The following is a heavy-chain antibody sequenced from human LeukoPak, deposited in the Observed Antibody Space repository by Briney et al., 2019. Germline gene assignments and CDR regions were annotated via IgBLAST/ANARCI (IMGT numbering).Heavy chain of an antibody. J-gene: IGHJ3*02. D-gene: IGHD3-10*01. V-gene: IGHV4-59*08. CDR3: ARRDRSGSGSYHDAFDI. CDR2: IYYSGST. CDR1: GGSISSYY. Sequence: PWETLSLTCTVSGGSISSYYRSWIRQPPGKGLEWNGYIYYSGSTNYNPSLKSRVTISVDTSKNQFSLKLSSVTAADTAVYYCARRDRSGSGSYHDAFDIRGQGTMVTVSS.